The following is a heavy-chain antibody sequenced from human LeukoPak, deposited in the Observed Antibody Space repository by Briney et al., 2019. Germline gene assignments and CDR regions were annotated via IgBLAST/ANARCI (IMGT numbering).Heavy chain of an antibody. CDR3: AKDYAYYYGSGIGGFEY. J-gene: IGHJ4*02. CDR1: GFTFSSYA. V-gene: IGHV3-23*01. CDR2: ISGSGATT. Sequence: PGGSLRLPCAASGFTFSSYAMSWVRQAPGKGLEWVSAISGSGATTYYADSVKGRFTISRDKSNNTLYLQMNSLRAEDTAVYYCAKDYAYYYGSGIGGFEYWGQGTLVTVSS. D-gene: IGHD3-10*01.